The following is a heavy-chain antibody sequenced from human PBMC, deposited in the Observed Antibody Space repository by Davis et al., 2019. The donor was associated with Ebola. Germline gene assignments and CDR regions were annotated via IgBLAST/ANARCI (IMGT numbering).Heavy chain of an antibody. CDR2: IYYSGST. CDR1: GGSISSSSYY. CDR3: ARHVTGYSGYGNFDY. Sequence: MPSETLSLTCTVSGGSISSSSYYWGWIRQPPGKGLEWIGSIYYSGSTYYNPSLKSRVTISVDTSKNQFSLKLSSVTAADTAVYYCARHVTGYSGYGNFDYWGQGTLVTVSS. J-gene: IGHJ4*02. D-gene: IGHD5-12*01. V-gene: IGHV4-39*01.